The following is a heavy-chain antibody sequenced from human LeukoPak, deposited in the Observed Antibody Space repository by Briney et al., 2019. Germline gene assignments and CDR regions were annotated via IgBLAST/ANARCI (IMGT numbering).Heavy chain of an antibody. J-gene: IGHJ5*02. CDR3: ARDPRVGGNDWGWFDG. Sequence: ASVKVSCKASGYTFTSYYMHWVRQAPGQGPEWMGIINPRGGSTNYAQKFQGRVTMTRDTSTSPVYMELSSLRSEDTAVYYWARDPRVGGNDWGWFDGWGQGTLVTVSS. CDR2: INPRGGST. CDR1: GYTFTSYY. V-gene: IGHV1-46*03. D-gene: IGHD1-1*01.